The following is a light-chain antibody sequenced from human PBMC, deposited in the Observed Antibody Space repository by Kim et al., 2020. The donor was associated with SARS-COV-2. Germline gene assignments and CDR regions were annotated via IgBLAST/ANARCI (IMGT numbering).Light chain of an antibody. Sequence: PGQTARITCSGDALPKQDSYWYQQKPGQAPVLVIYKDTERTSGIPARFSGSGSGTTVTLTISGVQAEDEADYYCQSPDSSATYRVFGGGTQLTVL. CDR2: KDT. V-gene: IGLV3-25*03. CDR3: QSPDSSATYRV. CDR1: ALPKQD. J-gene: IGLJ3*02.